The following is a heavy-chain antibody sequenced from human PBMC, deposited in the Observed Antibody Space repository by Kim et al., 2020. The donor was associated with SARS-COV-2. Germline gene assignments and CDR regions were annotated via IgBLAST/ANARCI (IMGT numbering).Heavy chain of an antibody. CDR2: ISYDGSNK. Sequence: GGSLRLSCAASGFTLSSYGMHWVRQAPGKGLEWVAVISYDGSNKYYADSVKGRFTISRDNSKNTLYLQMNSLRAEDTAVYYCARDRRDSSGYYYRDAFD. J-gene: IGHJ3*02. CDR3: ARDRRDSSGYYYRDAFD. CDR1: GFTLSSYG. V-gene: IGHV3-33*05. D-gene: IGHD3-22*01.